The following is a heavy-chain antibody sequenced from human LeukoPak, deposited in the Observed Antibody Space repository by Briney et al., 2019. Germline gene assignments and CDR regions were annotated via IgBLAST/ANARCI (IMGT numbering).Heavy chain of an antibody. CDR1: GGSFSCYY. D-gene: IGHD3-10*01. V-gene: IGHV4-34*01. J-gene: IGHJ4*02. CDR2: INHSGST. Sequence: PSETLSLTCAVYGGSFSCYYWSWIRQPPGKGLEWIGEINHSGSTNYNPSLKSRVTISVDTSKNQFSLKLSSVTAADTAVYYCARTLKWFGDYKGYFDYWGQGTLVTVSS. CDR3: ARTLKWFGDYKGYFDY.